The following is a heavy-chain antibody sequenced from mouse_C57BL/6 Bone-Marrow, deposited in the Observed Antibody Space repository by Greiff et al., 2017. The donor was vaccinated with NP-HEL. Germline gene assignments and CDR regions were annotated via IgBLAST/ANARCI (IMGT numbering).Heavy chain of an antibody. Sequence: QVQLQQSGPELVKPGASVKISCKASGYAFSSSWMHWVKQRPGHGLEWIGRIYPADGYTNYNEKFKGKSTLTADKSSSTAYMQLSSLTCEDSAVYFCALYDGRPYWYFDVWGTGTTVTVSS. CDR3: ALYDGRPYWYFDV. CDR1: GYAFSSSW. J-gene: IGHJ1*03. V-gene: IGHV1-82*01. D-gene: IGHD1-1*01. CDR2: IYPADGYT.